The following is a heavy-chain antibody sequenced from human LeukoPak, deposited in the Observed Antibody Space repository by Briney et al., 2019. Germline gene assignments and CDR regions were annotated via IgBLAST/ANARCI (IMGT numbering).Heavy chain of an antibody. CDR2: ISGSGGST. CDR3: AKDGYTEWLGLYYFDY. CDR1: GFTFSSYG. D-gene: IGHD6-19*01. V-gene: IGHV3-23*01. J-gene: IGHJ4*02. Sequence: GGTLRLSCAASGFTFSSYGMSWVRQAPGKGLEWVSAISGSGGSTYYADSVKGRFTISRDNAKNSLYLQMNSLRAEDTAVYYCAKDGYTEWLGLYYFDYWGQGTLVTVSS.